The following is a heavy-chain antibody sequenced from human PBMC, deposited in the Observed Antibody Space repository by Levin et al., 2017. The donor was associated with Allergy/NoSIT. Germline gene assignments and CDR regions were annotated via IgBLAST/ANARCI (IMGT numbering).Heavy chain of an antibody. J-gene: IGHJ6*02. D-gene: IGHD3-16*01. CDR2: ISYDGSHK. Sequence: GGSLRLSCAASGFTFSSYGIHWVRQAPGKGLEWVAIISYDGSHKYYEDSVKGRFTISRDNSKNTLYLQMDSLRLEDTALYYCAKGGDMDVWGQGTTVTVSS. CDR1: GFTFSSYG. CDR3: AKGGDMDV. V-gene: IGHV3-30*18.